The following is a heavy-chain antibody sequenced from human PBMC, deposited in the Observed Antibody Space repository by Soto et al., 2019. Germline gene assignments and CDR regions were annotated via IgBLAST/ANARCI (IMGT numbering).Heavy chain of an antibody. V-gene: IGHV4-31*03. J-gene: IGHJ5*01. CDR3: ARGGSSTANGLDS. CDR1: RTSLHLGGYY. CDR2: RRYPGVI. D-gene: IGHD2-2*01. Sequence: SETISLTCTISRTSLHLGGYYLSWLRQNTWQGPEWIGNRRYPGVIYYTPSLRSRVNISVDTSQNHFSLELTSVTAAATAEYDGARGGSSTANGLDSWAQGLRVSVS.